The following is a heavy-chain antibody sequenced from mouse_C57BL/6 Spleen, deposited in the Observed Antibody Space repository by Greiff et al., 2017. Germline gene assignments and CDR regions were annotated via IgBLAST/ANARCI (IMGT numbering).Heavy chain of an antibody. CDR2: IYPGSGNT. Sequence: QVQLQQSGAELVRPGASVKLSCKASGYTFTDYYINWVKQRPGQGLEWIARIYPGSGNTYYNEKFKGKATLTAEKSSSTAYMQLSSLTSEDSAVYFCARRGGSSGLFAYWGQGTLVTVSA. D-gene: IGHD3-2*02. V-gene: IGHV1-76*01. J-gene: IGHJ3*01. CDR3: ARRGGSSGLFAY. CDR1: GYTFTDYY.